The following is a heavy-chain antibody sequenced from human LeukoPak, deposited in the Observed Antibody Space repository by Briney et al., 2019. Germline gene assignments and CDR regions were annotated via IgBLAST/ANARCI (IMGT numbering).Heavy chain of an antibody. CDR3: ARGSGHPIWFDS. Sequence: SVKVSCKASGGTFTAYAITWGRQAPGQGLEWVGSIIPILGTTNYAQKFQGRITITADKSTSTAYMELSSLKFEDTAVYYCARGSGHPIWFDSWGQGTLVTVSS. CDR1: GGTFTAYA. D-gene: IGHD3-3*01. CDR2: IIPILGTT. V-gene: IGHV1-69*04. J-gene: IGHJ5*01.